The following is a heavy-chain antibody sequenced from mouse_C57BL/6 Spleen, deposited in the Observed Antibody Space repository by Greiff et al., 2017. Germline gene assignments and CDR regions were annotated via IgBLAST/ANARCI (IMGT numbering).Heavy chain of an antibody. CDR2: IDPETGGT. CDR3: TKPLGRDWYFDV. Sequence: QVQLKQSGAELVRPGASVTLSCKASGYTFTDYEMHWVKQTPVHGLEWIGAIDPETGGTAYNQKFKGKAILTADKSSSTAYMELRSLTSEDSAVYYCTKPLGRDWYFDVWGTGTTVTVSS. CDR1: GYTFTDYE. V-gene: IGHV1-15*01. D-gene: IGHD4-1*01. J-gene: IGHJ1*03.